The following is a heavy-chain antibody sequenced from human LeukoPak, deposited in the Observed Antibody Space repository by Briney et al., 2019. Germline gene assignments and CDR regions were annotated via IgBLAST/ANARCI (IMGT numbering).Heavy chain of an antibody. CDR3: AGGSPLLAARHHY. V-gene: IGHV1-8*01. CDR1: GYTFTSYD. D-gene: IGHD6-6*01. J-gene: IGHJ4*02. CDR2: MNPNSGNT. Sequence: ASVKVSCKASGYTFTSYDINWVRQATGQGLEWMGWMNPNSGNTGYAQKFQGRVTMTRNTYISTAYMELSSLRSEDTAVYYCAGGSPLLAARHHYWGQGTLVTVSS.